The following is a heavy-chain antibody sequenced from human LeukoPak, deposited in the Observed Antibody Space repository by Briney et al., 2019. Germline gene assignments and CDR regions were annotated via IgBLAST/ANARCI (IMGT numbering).Heavy chain of an antibody. CDR1: GFTFSSYS. Sequence: PGGSLRLSCAASGFTFSSYSMNWVRQAPGKGLEWVSSIRCSSSYRYYEDSVKGRFTISRDNAKNSLYLQMNSLRAEDTAVYYCARDQGDARGVSDYWGQGTLVTVSS. J-gene: IGHJ4*02. V-gene: IGHV3-21*04. CDR3: ARDQGDARGVSDY. D-gene: IGHD2-8*01. CDR2: IRCSSSYR.